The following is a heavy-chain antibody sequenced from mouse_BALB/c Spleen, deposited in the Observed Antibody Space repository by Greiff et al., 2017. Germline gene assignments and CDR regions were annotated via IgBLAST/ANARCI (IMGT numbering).Heavy chain of an antibody. CDR3: TVGYHDFLAWFAY. CDR1: GFNIKDYY. D-gene: IGHD3-1*01. Sequence: VQLQQSGAELVRSGASVKLSCTASGFNIKDYYMHWVKQRPEQGLEWIGWIDPENGDTEYAPKFQGKATMTADTSSNTAYLQLSSLTSEATAVYYCTVGYHDFLAWFAYWGQGTLVTVSA. J-gene: IGHJ3*01. CDR2: IDPENGDT. V-gene: IGHV14-4*02.